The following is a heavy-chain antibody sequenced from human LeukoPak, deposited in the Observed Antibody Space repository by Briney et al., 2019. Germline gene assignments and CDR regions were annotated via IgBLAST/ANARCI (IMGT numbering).Heavy chain of an antibody. V-gene: IGHV3-23*01. Sequence: GGSLRLSCEASGFTFSSYAMAWVRQAPGKGLEWVSSITIGGGRTYYADSVKGRFTISRDNAKNSLYLQMNSLRAEDTAVYYCARDDEKYGSGSYYNVFSYWGQGTLVTISS. D-gene: IGHD3-10*01. CDR1: GFTFSSYA. J-gene: IGHJ4*02. CDR3: ARDDEKYGSGSYYNVFSY. CDR2: ITIGGGRT.